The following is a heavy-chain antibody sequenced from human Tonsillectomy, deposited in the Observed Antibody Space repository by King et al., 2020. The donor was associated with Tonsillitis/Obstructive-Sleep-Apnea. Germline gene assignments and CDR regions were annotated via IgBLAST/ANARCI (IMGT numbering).Heavy chain of an antibody. V-gene: IGHV4-31*03. CDR3: AREDYFGSGSYGN. Sequence: QLQESGPGLVKPSQTLSLTCTVSGGSISSGAYYWSWTRQHPGKGLEWIGYIYYSGSTYYNPSLKRRVTISVDTSKNQFSLNLTSVTAADTPVYYCAREDYFGSGSYGNWGQGTLVTVSS. CDR1: GGSISSGAYY. J-gene: IGHJ4*02. D-gene: IGHD3-10*01. CDR2: IYYSGST.